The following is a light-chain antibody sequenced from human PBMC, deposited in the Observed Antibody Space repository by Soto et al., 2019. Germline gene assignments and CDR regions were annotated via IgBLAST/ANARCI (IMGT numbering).Light chain of an antibody. CDR1: QTVSSNF. J-gene: IGKJ1*01. V-gene: IGKV3-20*01. Sequence: ESVLTQSPGTLSLSPGERGTLSCRASQTVSSNFLAWYQQKPGQAPRLLIFDASTRATGIPDRFTGSGSGTDFTLTISRLEPEDFAVYYCQFYGDPSKTFGQGTKVEIK. CDR2: DAS. CDR3: QFYGDPSKT.